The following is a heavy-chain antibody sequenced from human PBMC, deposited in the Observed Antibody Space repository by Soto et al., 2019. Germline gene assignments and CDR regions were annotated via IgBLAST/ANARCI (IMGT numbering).Heavy chain of an antibody. D-gene: IGHD3-10*01. J-gene: IGHJ4*02. V-gene: IGHV1-69*02. CDR3: ATHYGSGSTHFDY. CDR2: IIPMVGMA. CDR1: GDTFSFYT. Sequence: QVQLVQSGAEVKKPGSSVRLSCTASGDTFSFYTISWVRQAPGQWPEWMGRIIPMVGMADYPQKFQGRVTISADKSTSTAYMVRSSLRSDDTAVYFCATHYGSGSTHFDYWGQGTLVTVSS.